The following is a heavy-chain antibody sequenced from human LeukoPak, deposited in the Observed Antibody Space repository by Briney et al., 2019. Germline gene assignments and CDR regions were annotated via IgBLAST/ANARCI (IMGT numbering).Heavy chain of an antibody. CDR2: INHSGST. V-gene: IGHV4-34*01. Sequence: SETLSLTCAVYGGSFSGYYWSWIRQPPGKGLEWIGEINHSGSTNYNPSLKSRVTISVDTSKNQFSLKLSSVTAADTAVYYCAQMAPYSPAYSQHWGQGTLVTVSS. CDR1: GGSFSGYY. J-gene: IGHJ1*01. CDR3: AQMAPYSPAYSQH. D-gene: IGHD2-15*01.